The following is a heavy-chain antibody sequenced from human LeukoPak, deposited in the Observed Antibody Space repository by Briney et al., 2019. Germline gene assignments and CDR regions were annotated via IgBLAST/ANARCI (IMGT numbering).Heavy chain of an antibody. CDR3: ARVGDPGYCSSTSCFSFDS. V-gene: IGHV4-59*01. Sequence: PSETLSLTCTVSGVSISSYYWSWIRQPPGEGLEWIGYIYYSGNTNYNPSLKSRVTISVDTSKNQFSLKLSSVTAADTAVYYCARVGDPGYCSSTSCFSFDSWGQGILVTVSS. CDR2: IYYSGNT. J-gene: IGHJ4*02. D-gene: IGHD2-2*03. CDR1: GVSISSYY.